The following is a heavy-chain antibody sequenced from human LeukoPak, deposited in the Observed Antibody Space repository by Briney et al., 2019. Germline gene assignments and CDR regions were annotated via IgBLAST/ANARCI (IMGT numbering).Heavy chain of an antibody. J-gene: IGHJ5*02. Sequence: PSETLSLTCTVSGGSVSNYYWSWIRHPPGKTLELIGYIYHTGTTIYSPSLMSRLTISVNTSKNQFFLKLTSVTAADTAMYYCARFMSLQGFDPWDQGTLVTVSS. CDR1: GGSVSNYY. V-gene: IGHV4-59*02. CDR3: ARFMSLQGFDP. CDR2: IYHTGTT.